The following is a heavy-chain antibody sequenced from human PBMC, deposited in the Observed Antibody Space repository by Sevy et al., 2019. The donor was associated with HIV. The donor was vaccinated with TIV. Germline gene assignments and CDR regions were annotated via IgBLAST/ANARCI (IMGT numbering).Heavy chain of an antibody. CDR2: ISSSGSTI. Sequence: GGSLRLSCAASGFTFSSYEMNWVRQAPGKGLEWVSYISSSGSTIYYADSVKGRFTISRDKAKNSLYLQMNSLRAEDTAVYYCARDLGSITMVWGVGKYYYYGMDVWGQGTTVTVSS. CDR1: GFTFSSYE. D-gene: IGHD3-10*01. J-gene: IGHJ6*02. V-gene: IGHV3-48*03. CDR3: ARDLGSITMVWGVGKYYYYGMDV.